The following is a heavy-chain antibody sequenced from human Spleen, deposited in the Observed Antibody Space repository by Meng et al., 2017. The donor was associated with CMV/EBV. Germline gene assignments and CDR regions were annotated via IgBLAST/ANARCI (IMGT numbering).Heavy chain of an antibody. D-gene: IGHD2-2*01. CDR3: ARVDRYCSSTSCYHGIPDY. Sequence: SETLSLTCTVSGGSISSYYWSWIRQPPGKGLEWIAYIYYSGSTNYNPSLKSRVTISVDTSKNQFSLKLSSVTAADTAVYYCARVDRYCSSTSCYHGIPDYWGQGTLVTVSS. J-gene: IGHJ4*02. CDR1: GGSISSYY. CDR2: IYYSGST. V-gene: IGHV4-59*08.